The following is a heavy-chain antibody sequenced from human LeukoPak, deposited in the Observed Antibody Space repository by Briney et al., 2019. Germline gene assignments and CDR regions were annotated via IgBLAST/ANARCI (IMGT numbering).Heavy chain of an antibody. V-gene: IGHV3-13*01. J-gene: IGHJ5*02. Sequence: PGGSLRLSCAASGFTFSSYDMHWVRHPTGKGLEWVSAIGPAGDRYYSHSVKGGFTISRENAKNSLYLHMNSLSAGDTAVYFCARGHMLTGYYNFAWFDPWGQGTLVTVSS. CDR2: IGPAGDR. CDR3: ARGHMLTGYYNFAWFDP. CDR1: GFTFSSYD. D-gene: IGHD3-9*01.